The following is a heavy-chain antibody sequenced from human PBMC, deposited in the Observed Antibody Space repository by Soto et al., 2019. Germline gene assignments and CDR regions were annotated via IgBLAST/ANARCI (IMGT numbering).Heavy chain of an antibody. Sequence: QMQPQESGPGLVKPSETLSLTCAVSSASIITEQRWTWVRQPPGKGLEWIGEIHHSGSTNNNPSLRSRVTMSVDKSKNQFSLNLNSVTAADTALYYCARSFGWYAIDHWGQGTLVIVSS. CDR2: IHHSGST. J-gene: IGHJ4*02. D-gene: IGHD6-19*01. CDR3: ARSFGWYAIDH. CDR1: SASIITEQR. V-gene: IGHV4-4*02.